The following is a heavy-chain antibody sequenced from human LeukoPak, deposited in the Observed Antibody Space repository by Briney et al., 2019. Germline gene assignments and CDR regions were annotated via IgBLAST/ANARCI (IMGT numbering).Heavy chain of an antibody. CDR3: ARDGVSSSWMLDAFDI. V-gene: IGHV1-2*06. Sequence: ASVKVSCKASGYTFTGYYMHWVRQAPGQGLEWMGRINPNGGGTNYAQKFQGRVTMTRDTSISTAYMELSRLRSDDTAVYYCARDGVSSSWMLDAFDIWGQGTMVTVSS. J-gene: IGHJ3*02. CDR1: GYTFTGYY. D-gene: IGHD6-13*01. CDR2: INPNGGGT.